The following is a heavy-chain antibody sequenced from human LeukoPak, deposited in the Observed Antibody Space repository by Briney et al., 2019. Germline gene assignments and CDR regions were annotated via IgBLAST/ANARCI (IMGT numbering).Heavy chain of an antibody. CDR3: ARVRGSYSVDY. D-gene: IGHD1-26*01. CDR1: GFTFSDYY. Sequence: GGSLRLSCAASGFTFSDYYMSWIRQAPGKGLEWVSYISNTGSTTQYADSVKGRFTISRDNAENSLHLQMNSLRVEDTAVYYCARVRGSYSVDYWGQGTLVTVSS. CDR2: ISNTGSTT. V-gene: IGHV3-11*04. J-gene: IGHJ4*02.